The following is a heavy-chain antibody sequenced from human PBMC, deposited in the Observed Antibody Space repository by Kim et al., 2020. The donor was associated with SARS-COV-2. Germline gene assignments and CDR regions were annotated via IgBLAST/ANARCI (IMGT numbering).Heavy chain of an antibody. CDR2: IYYSGST. J-gene: IGHJ6*01. Sequence: SETLSLTCTVSGGSISSYYWSWIRQPPGKGLEWIGYIYYSGSTNYNPSLKSRVTISVDTSKNQFSLKLSSVTAADTAVYYCAREGYSSGWGGGYYYYGM. CDR1: GGSISSYY. D-gene: IGHD6-19*01. V-gene: IGHV4-59*01. CDR3: AREGYSSGWGGGYYYYGM.